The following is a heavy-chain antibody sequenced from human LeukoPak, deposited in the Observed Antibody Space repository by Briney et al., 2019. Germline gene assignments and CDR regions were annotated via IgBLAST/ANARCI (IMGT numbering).Heavy chain of an antibody. Sequence: GGSLRLSCAASGFTFSSYSMNWVRQAPGKGLEWVSSISSSSRYIYYADSVKGRFTISRDNAKNSLYLQMNSLRAEDTAVYYCARECGGGCYLEGGFDYWGQGTLVTVSS. V-gene: IGHV3-21*01. CDR3: ARECGGGCYLEGGFDY. CDR2: ISSSSRYI. J-gene: IGHJ4*02. CDR1: GFTFSSYS. D-gene: IGHD2-21*01.